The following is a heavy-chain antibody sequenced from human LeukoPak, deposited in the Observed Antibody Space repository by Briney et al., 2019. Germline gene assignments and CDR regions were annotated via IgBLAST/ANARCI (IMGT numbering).Heavy chain of an antibody. D-gene: IGHD2-15*01. V-gene: IGHV3-23*01. CDR1: GFTLSSYA. Sequence: GGPLRLSCAASGFTLSSYAMSWVRQAPGRGLEWVSAISDTGNTYHADSVKGRFTISRDSSKNTLFLQMNRLRPEDAAVYYCAKAPVTTCRGAFCYPFDYWGLGTLVTVSS. CDR2: ISDTGNT. CDR3: AKAPVTTCRGAFCYPFDY. J-gene: IGHJ4*02.